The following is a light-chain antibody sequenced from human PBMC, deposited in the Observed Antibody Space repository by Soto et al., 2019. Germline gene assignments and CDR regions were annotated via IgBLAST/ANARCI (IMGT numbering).Light chain of an antibody. V-gene: IGKV3-20*01. Sequence: ENVLTQSPGTLSLSPGERATLPCRASQSVSSSYLAWYQQKPGQAPRLLIYSASSRATGIPDRFSGSGSGTDFTLTISRLEPGDFAVYYCQQYGSSPRTFGQGTKLEIK. CDR3: QQYGSSPRT. CDR1: QSVSSSY. J-gene: IGKJ2*01. CDR2: SAS.